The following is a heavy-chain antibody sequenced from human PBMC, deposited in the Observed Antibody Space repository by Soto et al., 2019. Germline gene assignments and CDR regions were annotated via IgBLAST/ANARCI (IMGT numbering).Heavy chain of an antibody. D-gene: IGHD3-22*01. CDR3: ASAEYYYDTSGWYY. V-gene: IGHV3-21*01. CDR1: GFTYSTYS. CDR2: ISSSSSYI. J-gene: IGHJ4*02. Sequence: EVQLVETGGGLVKPGGSLRLSCAASGFTYSTYSMNWVRQAPGKGLEWVSSISSSSSYIYYAGSVKGRFTISRDNAKNSLYLQMNSLRAEDTAVYYCASAEYYYDTSGWYYWGQGTLVTVSS.